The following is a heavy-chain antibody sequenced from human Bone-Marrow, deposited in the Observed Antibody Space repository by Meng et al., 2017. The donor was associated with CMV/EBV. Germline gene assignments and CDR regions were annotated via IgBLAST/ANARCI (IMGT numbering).Heavy chain of an antibody. CDR3: AAHIVVVPAADYYYYGMDV. Sequence: SETLSLTCTVSGGSISSSSYYWGWIRQPPGKGLEWIGSVYYSGSTYYNPSLKSRVTISVDTSKNQFSLKLSSVTAADTAVYYCAAHIVVVPAADYYYYGMDVWGQGTTVTGSS. D-gene: IGHD2-2*01. J-gene: IGHJ6*02. CDR2: VYYSGST. V-gene: IGHV4-39*07. CDR1: GGSISSSSYY.